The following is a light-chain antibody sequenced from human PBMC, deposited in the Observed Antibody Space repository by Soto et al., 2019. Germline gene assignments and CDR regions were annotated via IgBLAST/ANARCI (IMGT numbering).Light chain of an antibody. J-gene: IGLJ2*01. CDR3: QSYDTSLSGVV. Sequence: QLVLTQPPSVSGAPGQRVTISCTGSSSNIGAGYDVHWYQQVPGTAPKLLISGNSNRPSGVPDRFSGSKSGTSASLAITGLQAADEADYYCQSYDTSLSGVVFGGGTKVTVL. CDR2: GNS. CDR1: SSNIGAGYD. V-gene: IGLV1-40*01.